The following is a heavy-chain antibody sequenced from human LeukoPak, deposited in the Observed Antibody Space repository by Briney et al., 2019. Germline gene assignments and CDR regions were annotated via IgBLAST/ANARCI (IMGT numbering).Heavy chain of an antibody. CDR3: ARCTRAGHDAFGI. Sequence: SETLSLTCTVSGGSISSYYWSWIRQPPGKGLEWIGYIYYSGSTNYNPSLKSRVTISVDTSKNQFSLKLSSVTAADTAVYYCARCTRAGHDAFGIWGQGTMVTVSS. CDR2: IYYSGST. J-gene: IGHJ3*02. V-gene: IGHV4-59*08. CDR1: GGSISSYY.